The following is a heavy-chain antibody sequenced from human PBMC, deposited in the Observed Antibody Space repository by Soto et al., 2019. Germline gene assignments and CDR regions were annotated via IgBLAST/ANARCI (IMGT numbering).Heavy chain of an antibody. D-gene: IGHD3-22*01. V-gene: IGHV1-46*01. CDR3: ARPGRNYYDSSGYYYPVSGFDY. Sequence: AASVKVSCKASGYTFTSYYMHWVRQAPGQGLEWMGIINPSGGSTSYAQKFQGRVTMTRDTSTSTVYVELSSLRSEDTAVYYCARPGRNYYDSSGYYYPVSGFDYWGQGTLVTVSS. J-gene: IGHJ4*02. CDR2: INPSGGST. CDR1: GYTFTSYY.